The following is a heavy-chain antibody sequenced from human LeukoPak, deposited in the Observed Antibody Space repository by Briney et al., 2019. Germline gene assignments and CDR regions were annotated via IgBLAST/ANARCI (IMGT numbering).Heavy chain of an antibody. CDR1: GGSISSSSYY. V-gene: IGHV4-39*01. CDR2: IYYSGST. CDR3: VRDSGGYDFDH. Sequence: SETLSLTCSVSGGSISSSSYYWGWIRQPPGKGLEWIGNIYYSGSTYYNPSLKSRVTISVDTSKNQFSLKLSPVTAADTGIYYCVRDSGGYDFDHWGQGTLVTVS. D-gene: IGHD3-22*01. J-gene: IGHJ4*02.